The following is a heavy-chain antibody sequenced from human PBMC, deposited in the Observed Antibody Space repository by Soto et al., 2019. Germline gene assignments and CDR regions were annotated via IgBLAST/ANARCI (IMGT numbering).Heavy chain of an antibody. Sequence: VSCEACGNRFNTYSISWGRQAPGQGLEWMGWISGYNGDTHYAQKFQGRVTMTTDTSTSTAYMELRSLRSDDTAMYYCARENVVSEMNRALVNSPQDWY. CDR3: ARENVVSEMNRALVNSPQDWY. D-gene: IGHD2-21*01. J-gene: IGHJ2*01. V-gene: IGHV1-18*01. CDR1: GNRFNTYS. CDR2: ISGYNGDT.